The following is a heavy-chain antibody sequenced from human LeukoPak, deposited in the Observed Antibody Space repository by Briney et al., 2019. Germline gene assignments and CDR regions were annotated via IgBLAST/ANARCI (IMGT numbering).Heavy chain of an antibody. CDR2: INPSGSST. J-gene: IGHJ6*03. CDR1: GYTFTTYY. D-gene: IGHD2-15*01. V-gene: IGHV1-46*01. CDR3: ARAGGDIVVVGDYYMDV. Sequence: ASVKLSCKAAGYTFTTYYMHWIRQAPGQGLEWMGIINPSGSSTSYAQKFQGRVIMTRVMSTSTVYMELSSLRSEDTAVYYCARAGGDIVVVGDYYMDVWGKGTTVTVSS.